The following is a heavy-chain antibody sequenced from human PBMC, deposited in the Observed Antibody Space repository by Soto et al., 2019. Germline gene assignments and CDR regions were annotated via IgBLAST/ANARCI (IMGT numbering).Heavy chain of an antibody. CDR1: GFTFSSYA. Sequence: EVQLLESGGGLVQPGGSLRLSCAASGFTFSSYAMSWVRQAPGKGLEWVSAISGSGGSTYYADSVKGRFTISRDNSKNTLYQQMNSLRAEDTAVYYCAKMPSSYYYYYGMDVWGQGTTVTVSS. CDR2: ISGSGGST. CDR3: AKMPSSYYYYYGMDV. D-gene: IGHD2-2*01. V-gene: IGHV3-23*01. J-gene: IGHJ6*02.